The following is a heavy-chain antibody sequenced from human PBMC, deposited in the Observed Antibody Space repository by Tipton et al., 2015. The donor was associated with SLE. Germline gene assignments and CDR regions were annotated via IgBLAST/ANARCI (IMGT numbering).Heavy chain of an antibody. CDR2: IYHSGST. J-gene: IGHJ3*02. Sequence: LRLSCTASGFTFNNYAMNLVRQAPGKGLEWVWGIYHSGSTYYNPSLKSRVTISVDTSKNQFSLNLRSVTAADTATYYCAREVNAISDSDAFDIWGQGTMVTVSS. CDR1: GFTFNNYA. CDR3: AREVNAISDSDAFDI. D-gene: IGHD2-21*01. V-gene: IGHV4-38-2*02.